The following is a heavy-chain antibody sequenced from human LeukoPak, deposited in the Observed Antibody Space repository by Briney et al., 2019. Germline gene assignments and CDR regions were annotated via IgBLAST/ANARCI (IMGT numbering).Heavy chain of an antibody. V-gene: IGHV3-7*01. CDR3: ARDGAGAEHRNWFDP. J-gene: IGHJ5*02. Sequence: QSGGSLRLSCAASGFTFSSYWMSWVRQAPGKGLEWVANIKQDGSEKNYVDSVKGRFAISRDNAKNSLYLQMNSLRAEDTALYYCARDGAGAEHRNWFDPWGQGTLVTASS. CDR1: GFTFSSYW. CDR2: IKQDGSEK. D-gene: IGHD1/OR15-1a*01.